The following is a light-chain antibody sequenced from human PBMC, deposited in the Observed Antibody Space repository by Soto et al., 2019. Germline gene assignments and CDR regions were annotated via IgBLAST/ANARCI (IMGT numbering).Light chain of an antibody. Sequence: QSALTQPASVSGSPGQSITISCTGTSSDVGGYNYVSWYQQHPGKAPKLMIYDVSNRPSGVSNRFSRSMSGNSASLTIYGLQAEDGADYYCSSYTSSSTLVFGGGTKLTVL. CDR1: SSDVGGYNY. CDR3: SSYTSSSTLV. J-gene: IGLJ2*01. V-gene: IGLV2-14*01. CDR2: DVS.